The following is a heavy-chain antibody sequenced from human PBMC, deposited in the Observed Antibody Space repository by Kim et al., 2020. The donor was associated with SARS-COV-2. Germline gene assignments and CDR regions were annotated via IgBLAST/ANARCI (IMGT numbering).Heavy chain of an antibody. J-gene: IGHJ6*03. V-gene: IGHV4-39*01. Sequence: SETLSLTCSVSGDSLNSRTYYWAWVRLPPGKGLEWIGSIYYIGQTYYNPSLKTRVTISLDTSKNQVSLRLSSVTAADTALFYCARHYHDTRISYHYYYMDVWGKGTTVTVSS. CDR2: IYYIGQT. CDR1: GDSLNSRTYY. D-gene: IGHD3-22*01. CDR3: ARHYHDTRISYHYYYMDV.